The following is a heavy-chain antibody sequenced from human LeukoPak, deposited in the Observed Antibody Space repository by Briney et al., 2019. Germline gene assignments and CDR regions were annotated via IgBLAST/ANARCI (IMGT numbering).Heavy chain of an antibody. V-gene: IGHV3-49*04. CDR1: GFTFGDYA. Sequence: GGSLRLSCTASGFTFGDYAMSWVRQAPGKGLEWVGFIRSKAYGGTTEYAASVKGRFTISRDDSKSIAYLQMNSLKTEDTAVYYCTRHPVEMATIRIPEYFQHWGQGTLVTVSS. D-gene: IGHD5-24*01. CDR3: TRHPVEMATIRIPEYFQH. CDR2: IRSKAYGGTT. J-gene: IGHJ1*01.